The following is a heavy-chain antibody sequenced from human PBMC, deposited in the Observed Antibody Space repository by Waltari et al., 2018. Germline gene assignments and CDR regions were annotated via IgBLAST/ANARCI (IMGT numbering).Heavy chain of an antibody. V-gene: IGHV4-4*02. J-gene: IGHJ4*02. Sequence: QVQLQESGPGLVKPSGTLSLTCAVSGGSISSCNWWSWVRQPPGTGLEWIGEIYRSGGTSYNPSHKSRVTISVDKSKNQFSLKLSSVTAADTAVYYCARGKRPDYDFWSGYGLFDYWGQGTLVTVSS. CDR3: ARGKRPDYDFWSGYGLFDY. D-gene: IGHD3-3*01. CDR2: IYRSGGT. CDR1: GGSISSCNW.